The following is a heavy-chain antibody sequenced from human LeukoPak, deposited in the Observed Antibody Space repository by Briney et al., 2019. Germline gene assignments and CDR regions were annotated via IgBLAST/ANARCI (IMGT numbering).Heavy chain of an antibody. D-gene: IGHD6-19*01. J-gene: IGHJ4*02. CDR1: GFAFSSYW. V-gene: IGHV3-7*03. Sequence: GGSLRLSCAASGFAFSSYWMSWVRQAPGKGLEWVANIKQDGSEKYYVDSVKGRFTISRDNAKNSLYLQMNSLRAEDTAVYYCAREGIAVAVYLNYWGQGTLVTVSS. CDR3: AREGIAVAVYLNY. CDR2: IKQDGSEK.